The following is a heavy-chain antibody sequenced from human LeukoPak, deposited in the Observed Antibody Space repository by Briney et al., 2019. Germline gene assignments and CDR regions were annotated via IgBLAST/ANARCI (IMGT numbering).Heavy chain of an antibody. Sequence: GSLRLSCAASGFTFSDYYMSWIRQPPGKGLEWIGTITYSGSTYFSPSVKSRVTMSMDTSKNQFSLKLTSVTAADTAVYYCARRGDSYALFDYWGQGTLVTVSS. J-gene: IGHJ4*02. CDR2: ITYSGST. CDR3: ARRGDSYALFDY. D-gene: IGHD5-18*01. V-gene: IGHV4-34*01. CDR1: GFTFSDYY.